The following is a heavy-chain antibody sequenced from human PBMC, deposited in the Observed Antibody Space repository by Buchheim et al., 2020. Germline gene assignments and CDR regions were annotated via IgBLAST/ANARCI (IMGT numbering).Heavy chain of an antibody. CDR2: INPNSGGP. CDR3: ARDPLLWFGELVGGNWFDP. CDR1: GYTFTGYY. Sequence: QVQLVQSGAEVKKPGASVKVSCKASGYTFTGYYMHWVRQAPGQGLEWRGCINPNSGGPNYAQKFQGRATMTRATSIGPPYMELSRLRSDDTAVYYCARDPLLWFGELVGGNWFDPWGQGTL. V-gene: IGHV1-2*02. D-gene: IGHD3-10*01. J-gene: IGHJ5*02.